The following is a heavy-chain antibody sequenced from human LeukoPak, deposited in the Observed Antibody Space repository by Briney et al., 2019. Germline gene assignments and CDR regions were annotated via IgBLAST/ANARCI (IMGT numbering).Heavy chain of an antibody. CDR3: ATGERMVRGDGVDY. CDR1: GFTFSTYA. CDR2: IYSGGST. D-gene: IGHD3-10*01. Sequence: PGGSLRLSCAASGFTFSTYAMNWVRQGPGKGLEWVSVIYSGGSTYYADSVKGRFTISRDNSKNTLYLQMNSLRAEDTAVYFCATGERMVRGDGVDYWGQGTLVTVSS. J-gene: IGHJ4*02. V-gene: IGHV3-66*01.